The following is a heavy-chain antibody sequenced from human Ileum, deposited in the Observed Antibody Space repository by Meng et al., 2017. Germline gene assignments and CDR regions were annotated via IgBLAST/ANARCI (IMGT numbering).Heavy chain of an antibody. CDR2: INPSGGST. CDR3: ARGFRVGATTFAD. Sequence: ASAMVSCYASGYTFTSYYMHWLRQAPGQGLEWMGIINPSGGSTSYAQKFQGRVNMTRDTSTSTVYMKLSSLRSEDTAVYYCARGFRVGATTFADWGQGTLVTVSS. J-gene: IGHJ4*02. CDR1: GYTFTSYY. D-gene: IGHD1-26*01. V-gene: IGHV1-46*01.